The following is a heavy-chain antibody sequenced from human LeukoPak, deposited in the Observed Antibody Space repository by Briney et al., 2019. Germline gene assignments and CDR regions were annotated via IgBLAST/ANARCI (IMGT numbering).Heavy chain of an antibody. Sequence: PSETLSLTCAVYGGSFSGYYWSWIRQPPGKGLEWIGEINHSGSTNYNPSLKSRVTISVDTSKNQFSLKLSFVTAADTAVYYCARGLVRKIVVVPAAMEPPYYYYYMDVWGKGTTVTVSS. CDR1: GGSFSGYY. CDR2: INHSGST. D-gene: IGHD2-2*01. V-gene: IGHV4-34*01. CDR3: ARGLVRKIVVVPAAMEPPYYYYYMDV. J-gene: IGHJ6*03.